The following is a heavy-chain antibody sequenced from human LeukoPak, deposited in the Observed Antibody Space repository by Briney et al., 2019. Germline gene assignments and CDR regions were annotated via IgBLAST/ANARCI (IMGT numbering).Heavy chain of an antibody. CDR1: GFTFSSYE. Sequence: GGSLRLSCAASGFTFSSYEMNWVRQAPGKGVEWVSYISSSGSTIYYADSVKGRFTISRDNAKKSLYLKMNRLRAEETAVYYCARVSDSDYYDSSGSDGDAFDIWGQGTMVTVSS. CDR3: ARVSDSDYYDSSGSDGDAFDI. J-gene: IGHJ3*02. V-gene: IGHV3-48*03. D-gene: IGHD3-22*01. CDR2: ISSSGSTI.